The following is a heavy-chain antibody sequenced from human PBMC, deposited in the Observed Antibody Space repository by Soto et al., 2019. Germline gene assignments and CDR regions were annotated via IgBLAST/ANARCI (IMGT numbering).Heavy chain of an antibody. V-gene: IGHV4-30-2*01. J-gene: IGHJ5*02. CDR1: GGSISSGGYS. D-gene: IGHD3-22*01. CDR3: ARNYYSDSRGWFDP. Sequence: QLQLQESGSGLVKPSQTLSLTCAVSGGSISSGGYSWSWIRQPPGKGLEWIGYIYHSGSTYYNPSLKSRVTISVDRSKNQFSLKLSSVTAADTAVYYCARNYYSDSRGWFDPWGQGTLATVSS. CDR2: IYHSGST.